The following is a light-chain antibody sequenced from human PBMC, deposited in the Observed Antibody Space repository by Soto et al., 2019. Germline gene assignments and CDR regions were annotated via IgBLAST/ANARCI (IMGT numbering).Light chain of an antibody. CDR3: HQHNNCHPIT. CDR1: QSISCW. Sequence: GGRDTITCRARQSISCWFACHQQTPGTAPILLIYAASSLESGVPSCISSGGAATEFPLTISLLQPDDFAYYCHQHNNCHPITFGEGTKVDIK. V-gene: IGKV1-5*01. J-gene: IGKJ4*02. CDR2: AAS.